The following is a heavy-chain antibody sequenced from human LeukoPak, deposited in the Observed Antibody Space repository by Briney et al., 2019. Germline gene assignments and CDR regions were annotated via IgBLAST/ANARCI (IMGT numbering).Heavy chain of an antibody. V-gene: IGHV3-48*03. CDR2: ISSNDVTI. Sequence: GGSLRLSCAASGFIFSNYEMNWVRQTPGKGLEWVSYISSNDVTIYYADSVKGRFTISRDNAKNSLYLLMNSLRAEDTAVYYCARAYYHAFDIWGQGTMVTVSS. CDR1: GFIFSNYE. J-gene: IGHJ3*02. D-gene: IGHD1-26*01. CDR3: ARAYYHAFDI.